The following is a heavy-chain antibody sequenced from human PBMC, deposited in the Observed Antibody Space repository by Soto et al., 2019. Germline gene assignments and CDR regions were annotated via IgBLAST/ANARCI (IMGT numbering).Heavy chain of an antibody. Sequence: QVQLVQSGAEVKKPGSSVKVSCKASGGTFSSYAISWVRQAPGQGLEWMGGIIPIFGTANYAQKFQGRVTIPADKSTTTAYMELSSLRSEDTAVYYCARGSVVVPAATIPYSYGMDVWGQGTTVTVSS. CDR3: ARGSVVVPAATIPYSYGMDV. V-gene: IGHV1-69*06. D-gene: IGHD2-2*01. CDR2: IIPIFGTA. J-gene: IGHJ6*02. CDR1: GGTFSSYA.